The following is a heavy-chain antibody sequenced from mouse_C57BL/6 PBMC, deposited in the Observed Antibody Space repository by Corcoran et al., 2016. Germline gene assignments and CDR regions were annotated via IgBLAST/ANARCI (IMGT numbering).Heavy chain of an antibody. V-gene: IGHV1-26*01. CDR1: GYTFTDYY. Sequence: EVQLQQSGPELVKPGASVKISCKASGYTFTDYYMNWVKQSHGKSLEWIGDINPNNGGTSYNQKFKGKATLTVDKSSSTAYMELRSLTSEDSAVYYCARYYDYDAGDAMDYWGQGTSVTVSS. CDR3: ARYYDYDAGDAMDY. J-gene: IGHJ4*01. CDR2: INPNNGGT. D-gene: IGHD2-4*01.